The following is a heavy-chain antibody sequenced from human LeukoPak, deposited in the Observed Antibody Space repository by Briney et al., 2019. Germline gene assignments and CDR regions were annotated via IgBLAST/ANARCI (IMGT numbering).Heavy chain of an antibody. D-gene: IGHD3-10*01. Sequence: ASVKVSCKASGYTFTGYYMHWVRQAPGQGLEWMGWINPNSGGTNYAQKFQGRVTMTRDTSISTAYMELSRLRSDDTAVYYCARDLEWFGELRAGDYWGQGTLVTVSS. V-gene: IGHV1-2*02. CDR1: GYTFTGYY. CDR3: ARDLEWFGELRAGDY. J-gene: IGHJ4*02. CDR2: INPNSGGT.